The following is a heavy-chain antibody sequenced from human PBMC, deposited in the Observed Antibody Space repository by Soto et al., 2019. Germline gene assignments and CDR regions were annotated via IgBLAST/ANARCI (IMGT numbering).Heavy chain of an antibody. Sequence: NPSETLSLTCAVYGGSFSGYYWSWIRQPPGKGLEWIGEINHSGSTNYNPSLKSRVTISVDTSKNQFSLKLSSVTAADTAVYYCARLPAAHVKNFDYWGQGTLVTVSS. D-gene: IGHD2-2*01. CDR1: GGSFSGYY. V-gene: IGHV4-34*01. CDR3: ARLPAAHVKNFDY. CDR2: INHSGST. J-gene: IGHJ4*02.